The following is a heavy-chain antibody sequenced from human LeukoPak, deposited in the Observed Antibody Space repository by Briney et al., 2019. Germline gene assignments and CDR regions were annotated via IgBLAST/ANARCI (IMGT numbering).Heavy chain of an antibody. Sequence: ASVKVSCKASGYTFTGYYIFWVRQAPGQGLEWMGWINPDSGGTNYAQKFQGRVTMTRDTSISTAYMELSRPTSDDTAVFYCARGHHYFVSGSYYNFWGQGTLVTVSS. D-gene: IGHD3-10*01. V-gene: IGHV1-2*02. CDR3: ARGHHYFVSGSYYNF. CDR1: GYTFTGYY. J-gene: IGHJ4*02. CDR2: INPDSGGT.